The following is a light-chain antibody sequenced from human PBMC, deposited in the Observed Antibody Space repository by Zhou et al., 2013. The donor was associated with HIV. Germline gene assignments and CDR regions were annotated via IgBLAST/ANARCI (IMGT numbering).Light chain of an antibody. CDR1: QAISSS. J-gene: IGKJ4*01. Sequence: DIQMTQSPSSLSAFVGDRVTITCRASQAISSSLAWYQQKPGRAPKSLIYGASTLQNGVPPRFSGRGSGTEFTLTISGLQSEDIATYYCQQYSTYPLTFGGGTKVQIK. CDR2: GAS. CDR3: QQYSTYPLT. V-gene: IGKV1D-16*01.